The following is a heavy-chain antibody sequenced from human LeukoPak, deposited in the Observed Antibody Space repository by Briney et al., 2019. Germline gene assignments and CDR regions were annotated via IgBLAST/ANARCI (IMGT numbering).Heavy chain of an antibody. J-gene: IGHJ6*02. V-gene: IGHV3-21*01. CDR1: GFTFSSYS. CDR3: ARALGGHGYYGMDV. Sequence: GGSLRLSCAAFGFTFSSYSMNWVRQAPGKGLEWVSSISSGSSYIYYADSVKGRFTISRDNAKNSLYLQMNSLRAEDTAVYYCARALGGHGYYGMDVWGQGTTVTVSS. D-gene: IGHD3-16*01. CDR2: ISSGSSYI.